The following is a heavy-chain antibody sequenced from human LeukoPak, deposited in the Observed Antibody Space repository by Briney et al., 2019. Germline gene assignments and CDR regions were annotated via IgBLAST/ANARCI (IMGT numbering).Heavy chain of an antibody. D-gene: IGHD5-24*01. CDR3: ARRRDGYSTLDY. J-gene: IGHJ4*02. Sequence: GGSLRLSCAASGFTFSSYAMHWVRQAPGKGLEWVAVISYDGSNKYYADSVKGRFTISRDNSKNTLYLQMNSLRAEDTAVYNCARRRDGYSTLDYWGQGTLVTVSS. V-gene: IGHV3-30-3*01. CDR1: GFTFSSYA. CDR2: ISYDGSNK.